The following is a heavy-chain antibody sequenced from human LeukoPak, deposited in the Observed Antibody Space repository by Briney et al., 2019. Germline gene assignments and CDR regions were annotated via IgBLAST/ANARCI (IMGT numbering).Heavy chain of an antibody. J-gene: IGHJ4*02. CDR1: RFTFSSYA. Sequence: GGSLRLSCAASRFTFSSYAMIWVRKAPGKGLEWVSAISGSGGNTYYADSVKGRFTISRDNSKNTLYLQMNNLRAEDTAVYYCAKSPRREPDFDYWGQGTLVTVSP. CDR3: AKSPRREPDFDY. D-gene: IGHD1-26*01. V-gene: IGHV3-23*01. CDR2: ISGSGGNT.